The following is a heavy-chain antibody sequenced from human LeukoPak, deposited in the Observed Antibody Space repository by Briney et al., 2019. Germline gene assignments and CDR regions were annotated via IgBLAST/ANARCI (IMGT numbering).Heavy chain of an antibody. CDR3: ARGPYYDFWSGLGYFDY. Sequence: PSETLSLTCTVSGGSISSYYWSWIRQPPGKGLEWIGYIYYSGSTNYNPSLKSRVTISVDTSKNQFSLKLSSVTAADTAVYYCARGPYYDFWSGLGYFDYWGQGTLVTVSS. D-gene: IGHD3-3*01. CDR2: IYYSGST. CDR1: GGSISSYY. V-gene: IGHV4-59*12. J-gene: IGHJ4*02.